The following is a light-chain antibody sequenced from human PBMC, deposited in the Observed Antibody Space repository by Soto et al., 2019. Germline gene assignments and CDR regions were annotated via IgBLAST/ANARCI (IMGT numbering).Light chain of an antibody. CDR1: QSVSSRS. V-gene: IGKV3-20*01. Sequence: EIVLTQCPVTLSLSPGERATLSCRASQSVSSRSLAWYQQKPGQAPRLLIYGASIRATGIPDRFSGSGSGTDFTLTISRLEPEDFAVYYCQQYGSSPQTFGQGTKVAIK. CDR2: GAS. J-gene: IGKJ1*01. CDR3: QQYGSSPQT.